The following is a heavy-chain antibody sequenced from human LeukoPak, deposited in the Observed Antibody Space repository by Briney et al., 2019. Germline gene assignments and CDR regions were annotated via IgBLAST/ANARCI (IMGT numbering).Heavy chain of an antibody. D-gene: IGHD7-27*01. V-gene: IGHV3-21*01. CDR2: ITSNSRYI. CDR1: GFTFSTYT. CDR3: ARGLGIGYYYYYMDV. J-gene: IGHJ6*03. Sequence: PGGSLRLSCAASGFTFSTYTMNWVRQAPGKGLEWISSITSNSRYIFYADSVKGRFTISRDNAKNSLYLQMNSLRAEDTAVYFCARGLGIGYYYYYMDVWGKGTTVTISS.